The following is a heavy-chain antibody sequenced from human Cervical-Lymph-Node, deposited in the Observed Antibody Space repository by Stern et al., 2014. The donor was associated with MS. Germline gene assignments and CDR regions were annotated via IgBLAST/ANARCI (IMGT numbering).Heavy chain of an antibody. CDR3: ARSQPFSY. D-gene: IGHD6-13*01. V-gene: IGHV7-4-1*02. CDR2: INTRTGNP. CDR1: GSPFTASS. Sequence: MQLVQYGSELNHPGASVTVSCRVSGSPFTASSISWVRQAPGRGLEWMGWINTRTGNPTYALDFTGRFVFSLDTSVSAAVLQISSLKADDTAVYYCARSQPFSYWGQGTRVTVSP. J-gene: IGHJ4*02.